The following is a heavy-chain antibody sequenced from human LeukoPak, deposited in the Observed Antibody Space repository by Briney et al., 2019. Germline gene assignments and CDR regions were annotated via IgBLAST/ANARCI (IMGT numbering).Heavy chain of an antibody. CDR1: EFTFRSLP. Sequence: GGPLSFPWPPLEFTFRSLPMSGSNKLQGKGWDGVSAISGSGGSTYYADSVKGRFTISRDNSKNTLYLQMNSLRAEDTAVYYCANLPSGWWYYFDYWGQESWSPSPQ. V-gene: IGHV3-23*01. CDR2: ISGSGGST. J-gene: IGHJ4*01. D-gene: IGHD6-19*01. CDR3: ANLPSGWWYYFDY.